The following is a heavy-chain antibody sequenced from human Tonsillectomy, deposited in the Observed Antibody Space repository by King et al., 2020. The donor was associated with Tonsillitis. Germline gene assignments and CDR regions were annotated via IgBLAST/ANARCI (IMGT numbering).Heavy chain of an antibody. CDR1: GFTFSSYW. J-gene: IGHJ4*02. Sequence: VQLVESGGDLVQPGGSLRLSCAASGFTFSSYWMTWVCQAPGKGLEWVTNIKQDGSDKHYGDSVRGRFTVSRDNAKNSVYLQMNSLRAEDTAIYYCVRLKDNTSTFRYWGQGTLVTVSS. CDR2: IKQDGSDK. CDR3: VRLKDNTSTFRY. D-gene: IGHD3-16*01. V-gene: IGHV3-7*01.